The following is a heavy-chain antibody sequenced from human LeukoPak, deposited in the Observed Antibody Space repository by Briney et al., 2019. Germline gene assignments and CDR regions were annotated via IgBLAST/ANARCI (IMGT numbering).Heavy chain of an antibody. Sequence: GGSLRLSCAASGFTFSSYAMHWVRQAPGKGLEWVAVISYDGSNKYYADSVKGRFTISRDNSKNTLYLQMNSLRAEDTAVYYCATTPRLRFFDYWGQGTLVTVSS. CDR2: ISYDGSNK. V-gene: IGHV3-30*04. J-gene: IGHJ4*02. D-gene: IGHD3-16*01. CDR1: GFTFSSYA. CDR3: ATTPRLRFFDY.